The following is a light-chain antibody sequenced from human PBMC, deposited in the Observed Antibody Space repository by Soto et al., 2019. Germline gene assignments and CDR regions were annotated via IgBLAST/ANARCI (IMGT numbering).Light chain of an antibody. Sequence: DIQMTQSPSTLSASVGDRVTITCRASQSISDYLAWYQQKPGKDPKLLIYKASSLESGVPSRFSGRGSGTAFTLTIIILQPDDFATFYYQQYISSLYTFGQGTKLEMK. CDR3: QQYISSLYT. V-gene: IGKV1-5*03. J-gene: IGKJ2*01. CDR1: QSISDY. CDR2: KAS.